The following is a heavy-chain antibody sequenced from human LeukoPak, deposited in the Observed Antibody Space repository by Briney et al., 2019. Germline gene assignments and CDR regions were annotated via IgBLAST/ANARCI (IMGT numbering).Heavy chain of an antibody. J-gene: IGHJ4*02. CDR1: GGTFSRYA. CDR2: IIPIFGTA. Sequence: SVKVSCKASGGTFSRYAISWVRQAPGQGLEWMGGIIPIFGTANYAQKFQGRVTITADESTSTAYMELSSLRSEDTAVYYCAREATGTMDFDYWGQGTLVTVSS. CDR3: AREATGTMDFDY. V-gene: IGHV1-69*01. D-gene: IGHD1-1*01.